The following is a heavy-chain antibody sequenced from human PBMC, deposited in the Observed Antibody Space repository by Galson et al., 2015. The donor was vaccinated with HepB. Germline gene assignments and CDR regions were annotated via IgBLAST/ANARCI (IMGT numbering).Heavy chain of an antibody. CDR1: GYTFTSYG. J-gene: IGHJ6*03. Sequence: QSGAEVTKPGASVKVSCKASGYTFTSYGISWVRQAPGQGLEWMGWISAYNGNTNYAQKLQGRVTMTTDTSTSTAYMELRSLRSDDTAVYYCARVGGVAAAGIYYYYYYYMDVWGKGTTVTVSS. V-gene: IGHV1-18*01. D-gene: IGHD6-13*01. CDR3: ARVGGVAAAGIYYYYYYYMDV. CDR2: ISAYNGNT.